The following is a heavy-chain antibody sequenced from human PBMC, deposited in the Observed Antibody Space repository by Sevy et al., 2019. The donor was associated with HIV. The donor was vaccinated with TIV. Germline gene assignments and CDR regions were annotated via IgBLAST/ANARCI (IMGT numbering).Heavy chain of an antibody. CDR2: IYYSGST. J-gene: IGHJ4*02. CDR1: GGSISNYY. V-gene: IGHV4-59*12. Sequence: SETLSLTCTVSGGSISNYYWSRIRQPPGKRLEWIGYIYYSGSTNYNPSLESRVTISVDTSKNQFSLKLSSVTAADTAVYYCARPYRSGSYYKWAYWGQGTLVTVSS. D-gene: IGHD3-10*01. CDR3: ARPYRSGSYYKWAY.